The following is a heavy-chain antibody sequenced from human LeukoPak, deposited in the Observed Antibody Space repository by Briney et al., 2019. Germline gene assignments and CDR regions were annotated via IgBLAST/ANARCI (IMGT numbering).Heavy chain of an antibody. CDR2: ISAYNGNT. D-gene: IGHD2-2*01. Sequence: GASVKVSCKASGYTFTSYGISWVRQAPGQGLEWMGWISAYNGNTNYAQKLQGRVTVTTDTSTSTAYMELRSLRSDDTAVYYCAKGGYCSSTSCYGVDAFDIWGQGTMVTVSS. J-gene: IGHJ3*02. CDR3: AKGGYCSSTSCYGVDAFDI. CDR1: GYTFTSYG. V-gene: IGHV1-18*01.